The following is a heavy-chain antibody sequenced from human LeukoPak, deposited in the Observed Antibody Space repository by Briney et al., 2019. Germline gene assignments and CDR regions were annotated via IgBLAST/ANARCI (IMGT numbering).Heavy chain of an antibody. V-gene: IGHV3-30*18. J-gene: IGHJ4*02. D-gene: IGHD3-22*01. CDR1: GFTFNNYG. CDR2: ISYDGRNI. Sequence: GKSLRLSCAASGFTFNNYGMHWVRQAPGKGLEWVAVISYDGRNIHYPDSVKGRFTISRDNSKNTLYLQMNSLRAEDTAVYYCAKRPGGGSYYYDDSGYSFDYWGQGTLVTVSS. CDR3: AKRPGGGSYYYDDSGYSFDY.